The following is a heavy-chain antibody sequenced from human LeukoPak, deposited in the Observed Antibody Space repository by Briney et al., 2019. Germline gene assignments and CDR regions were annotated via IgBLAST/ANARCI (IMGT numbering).Heavy chain of an antibody. CDR1: GFVFISYW. CDR3: ARTDSNIAARRIGFDS. V-gene: IGHV3-7*01. CDR2: IKQDGSEK. D-gene: IGHD6-6*01. J-gene: IGHJ4*02. Sequence: QSGGSLRLSCAASGFVFISYWMSWVRQAPGKGLECVANIKQDGSEKYYVGSVKGRFTISRDNAKNSLYLQMNSLRAEDTAVYYCARTDSNIAARRIGFDSWGQGTLVTVSS.